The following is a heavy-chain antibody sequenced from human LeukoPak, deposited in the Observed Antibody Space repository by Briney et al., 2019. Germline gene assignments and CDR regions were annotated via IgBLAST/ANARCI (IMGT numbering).Heavy chain of an antibody. J-gene: IGHJ4*02. Sequence: GGSLRLSCAASGFTFHSYAMSWVRQAPGKGLEWVSAISGSGVSTYYADSVKGRFTISRDNAKNSLYLQMNSLRAEDTAVYYCASLVGETGYDILTGSLFDYWGQGTLVTVSS. D-gene: IGHD3-9*01. V-gene: IGHV3-23*01. CDR3: ASLVGETGYDILTGSLFDY. CDR2: ISGSGVST. CDR1: GFTFHSYA.